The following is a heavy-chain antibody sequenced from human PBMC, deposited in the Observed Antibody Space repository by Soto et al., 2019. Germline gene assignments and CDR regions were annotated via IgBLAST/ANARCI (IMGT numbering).Heavy chain of an antibody. CDR2: INHSGST. J-gene: IGHJ5*02. D-gene: IGHD3-3*01. CDR1: GGSTSSYY. V-gene: IGHV4-34*01. Sequence: SETLSLTCTVSGGSTSSYYWSWIRQSPGKGVEWIGEINHSGSTNYNPSLKSRVTISVDTSKNHFSLKLSSVTAADTAVYWCARGPYYDFWSGYYPFDPWGQGTLVTVSS. CDR3: ARGPYYDFWSGYYPFDP.